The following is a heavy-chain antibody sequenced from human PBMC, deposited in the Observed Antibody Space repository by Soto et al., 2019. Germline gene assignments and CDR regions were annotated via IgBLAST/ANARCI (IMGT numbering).Heavy chain of an antibody. CDR3: ARYRVAADMSDFDY. CDR2: IWYDGSDK. Sequence: GGSLRLSCAASGFTLSSNGMHWVRQAPGKGLEWVAFIWYDGSDKYYADSVKGRFTISRDNSKNTLYLQMNSLNTEDTGVYYCARYRVAADMSDFDYWGQGTPVTVSS. V-gene: IGHV3-33*01. D-gene: IGHD6-13*01. CDR1: GFTLSSNG. J-gene: IGHJ4*02.